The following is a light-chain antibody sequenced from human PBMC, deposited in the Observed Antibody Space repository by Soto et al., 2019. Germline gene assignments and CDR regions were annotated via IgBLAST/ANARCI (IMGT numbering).Light chain of an antibody. Sequence: DIQMTQSPSSLSASVGDRVTITCRASESISRHSNWYQQKPGKAPNLLIYAASSLQNGVPSRFSGSGSGTDFTLTISNLQPEDFATYYCQQSYSTLSITFGQGTRLEIK. CDR2: AAS. CDR1: ESISRH. J-gene: IGKJ5*01. CDR3: QQSYSTLSIT. V-gene: IGKV1-39*01.